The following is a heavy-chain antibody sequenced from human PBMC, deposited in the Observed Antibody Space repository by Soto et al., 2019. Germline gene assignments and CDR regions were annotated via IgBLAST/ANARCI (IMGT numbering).Heavy chain of an antibody. V-gene: IGHV4-39*02. CDR1: GGSISSSSYF. J-gene: IGHJ6*02. D-gene: IGHD3-10*01. Sequence: PSEPLSLTCSVTGGSISSSSYFWGWIRHPPGKGLEWIGAIYYNGITYYNPSLKSRVSISVDRSKEQFSLRLHSVTKTDTAVYYCARGRYYGSGSYNNYYYYDMDVWGQGTTVTISS. CDR3: ARGRYYGSGSYNNYYYYDMDV. CDR2: IYYNGIT.